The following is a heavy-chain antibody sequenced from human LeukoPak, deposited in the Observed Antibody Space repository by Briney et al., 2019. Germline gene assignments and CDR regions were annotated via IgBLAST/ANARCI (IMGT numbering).Heavy chain of an antibody. V-gene: IGHV4-34*01. D-gene: IGHD6-19*01. J-gene: IGHJ4*02. CDR2: INHSGST. Sequence: SETLSLTCAVYGGSFSGYYWSRIRQPPGKGLEWIGEINHSGSTNYNPTLKSRVTISVDTSKNQFSLKLSSVTAADTAVYYCARGRGIAVAVNYYFDYWGQGTLVTVSS. CDR3: ARGRGIAVAVNYYFDY. CDR1: GGSFSGYY.